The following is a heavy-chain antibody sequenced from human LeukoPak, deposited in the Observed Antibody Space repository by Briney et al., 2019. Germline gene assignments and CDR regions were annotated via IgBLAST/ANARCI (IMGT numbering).Heavy chain of an antibody. CDR2: IFYSGST. Sequence: KPSETLSLTCTVSGGSISSSSYYWGWIRQPPGKGLEWIGSIFYSGSTYYNPSLRSRVTISVDTSKNQFSLKLSSVTAADTAVYYCARVRKRGNYSSSWYIDYWGQGTLVTVSS. D-gene: IGHD6-13*01. J-gene: IGHJ4*02. CDR3: ARVRKRGNYSSSWYIDY. CDR1: GGSISSSSYY. V-gene: IGHV4-39*01.